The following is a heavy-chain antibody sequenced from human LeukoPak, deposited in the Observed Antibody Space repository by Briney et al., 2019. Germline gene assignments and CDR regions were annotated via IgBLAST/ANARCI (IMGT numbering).Heavy chain of an antibody. CDR3: AKGSRDSSGWYRDY. CDR1: GFTFISYA. J-gene: IGHJ4*02. Sequence: GGSLRLSCAASGFTFISYAMSWVRQAPGKGLEWVSVISTTGGSTYCADSVKGRFTISRDNSKNTLYLQMNSLRAEDTAVYYCAKGSRDSSGWYRDYWGQGTLVTVSS. CDR2: ISTTGGST. D-gene: IGHD6-19*01. V-gene: IGHV3-23*01.